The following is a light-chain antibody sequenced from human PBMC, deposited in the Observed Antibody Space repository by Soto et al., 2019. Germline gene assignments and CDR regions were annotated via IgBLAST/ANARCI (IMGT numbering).Light chain of an antibody. V-gene: IGLV2-14*01. CDR1: SSDVGGYNY. J-gene: IGLJ3*02. Sequence: QSALTQPASVSGSPGQSITISCTGTSSDVGGYNYVSWYQQHPGKAPKLMIYEVSNRPSGGSNRFSGSKSGNTASLTISGPQAEDEADYYCSSYTTSSTHGVFGGGTKLTVL. CDR3: SSYTTSSTHGV. CDR2: EVS.